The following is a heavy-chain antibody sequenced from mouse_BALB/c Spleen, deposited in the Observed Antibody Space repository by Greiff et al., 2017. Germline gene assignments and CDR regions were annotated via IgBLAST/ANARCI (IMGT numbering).Heavy chain of an antibody. CDR3: ARHERYYAMDY. CDR2: INSNGGST. CDR1: GFTFSSYY. Sequence: EVKLVESGGGLVKLGGSLKLSCAASGFTFSSYYMSWVRQTPEKRLELVAAINSNGGSTYYPDTVKGRFTISRDNAKNTLYLQMSSLKSEDTALYYCARHERYYAMDYWGQGTSVTVSS. J-gene: IGHJ4*01. V-gene: IGHV5-6-2*01.